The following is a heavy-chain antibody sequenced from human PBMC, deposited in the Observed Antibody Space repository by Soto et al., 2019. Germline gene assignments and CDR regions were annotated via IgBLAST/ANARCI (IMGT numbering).Heavy chain of an antibody. J-gene: IGHJ4*02. Sequence: QVQLVQSGAEEKKPGASVKVSCKASGYTFTSYAMHWVRQAPGQRLEWMGWINAGNGNTKYSQKFQDRVTITRDTPATKAKRELRSVRSEETAVYYCASSIVVVTPLDFWGQRTL. CDR1: GYTFTSYA. CDR3: ASSIVVVTPLDF. D-gene: IGHD2-21*02. V-gene: IGHV1-3*05. CDR2: INAGNGNT.